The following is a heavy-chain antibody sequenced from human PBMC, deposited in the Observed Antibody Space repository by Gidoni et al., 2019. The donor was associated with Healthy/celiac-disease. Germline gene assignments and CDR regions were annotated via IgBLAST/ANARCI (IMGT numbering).Heavy chain of an antibody. CDR3: AKDNDDSSGYYGGFDY. V-gene: IGHV3-9*01. CDR1: GFTFDDYA. Sequence: EVQLVESGGGLVQPGRSLRLSCAASGFTFDDYAMHWVRQAPGKGLEWVSGISWNSGSIGYADSVKGRFTISRDNAKNSLYLQMNSLRAEDTALYYCAKDNDDSSGYYGGFDYWGQGTLVTVSS. CDR2: ISWNSGSI. J-gene: IGHJ4*02. D-gene: IGHD3-22*01.